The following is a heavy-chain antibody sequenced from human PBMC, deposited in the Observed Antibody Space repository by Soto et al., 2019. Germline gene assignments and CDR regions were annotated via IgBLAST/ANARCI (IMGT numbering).Heavy chain of an antibody. CDR3: ARDYLSSKLSLSYFDF. CDR2: INPSGGSA. D-gene: IGHD2-2*01. V-gene: IGHV1-46*01. Sequence: QVQLVQSGAEVTRPGASVKVSCKASGYSFISHYIHWVRQAPGQGLEWMGFINPSGGSATLAQKFQRRVTRTRDTSTTSVYMELSSLRSEDAAVYYCARDYLSSKLSLSYFDFWGQGTLVTVSS. J-gene: IGHJ4*02. CDR1: GYSFISHY.